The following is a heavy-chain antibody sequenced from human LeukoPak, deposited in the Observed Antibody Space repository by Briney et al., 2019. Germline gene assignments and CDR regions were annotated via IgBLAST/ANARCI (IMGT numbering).Heavy chain of an antibody. CDR2: INTDGSRT. J-gene: IGHJ5*02. V-gene: IGHV3-74*01. CDR3: ATLLGVPAATPSPYNWFDP. Sequence: GGSLRLSCAASGFTFNSYWIHWVRQAPGKGLVWVSRINTDGSRTNYADSVKGRFAISRDDAKNSLYLQMNSLRSEDTAVYYCATLLGVPAATPSPYNWFDPWGQGTLVTVSS. CDR1: GFTFNSYW. D-gene: IGHD2-2*02.